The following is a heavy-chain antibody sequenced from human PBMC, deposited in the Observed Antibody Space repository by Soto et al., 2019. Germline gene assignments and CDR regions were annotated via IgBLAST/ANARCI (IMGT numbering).Heavy chain of an antibody. J-gene: IGHJ4*02. Sequence: GGSLRLSCAASGFTFSSYSMNWVRQAPGKGLEWVSSISSSSSYIYYADSVKGRFTISRDNAKNSLYLQMNSLRAEDTAVYYCARDLAYSRGVSDYWGQGTLVTVSS. CDR1: GFTFSSYS. V-gene: IGHV3-21*01. CDR3: ARDLAYSRGVSDY. D-gene: IGHD2-15*01. CDR2: ISSSSSYI.